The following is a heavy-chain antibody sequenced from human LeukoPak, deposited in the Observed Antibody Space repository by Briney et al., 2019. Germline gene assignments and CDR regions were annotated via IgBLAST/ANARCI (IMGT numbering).Heavy chain of an antibody. CDR3: AKGFYDNSASGVFDI. D-gene: IGHD3-22*01. CDR2: ISDSGDSS. V-gene: IGHV3-23*01. CDR1: GFTFSSYA. Sequence: PGGSLRLSCAASGFTFSSYAMSWVRQAPGKGLEWVSLISDSGDSSSFADSVKGRFTISRDNFRNTLDLQMNSLRAEDTAVYYCAKGFYDNSASGVFDIWGQGTMVTVSS. J-gene: IGHJ3*02.